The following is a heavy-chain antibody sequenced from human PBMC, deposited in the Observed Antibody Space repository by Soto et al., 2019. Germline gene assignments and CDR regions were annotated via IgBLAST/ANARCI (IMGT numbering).Heavy chain of an antibody. D-gene: IGHD3-3*01. CDR2: IYYSGST. Sequence: SETLSLTCTVSGGSVSSGSYYWSWIRQPPGKGLEWIGYIYYSGSTNYNPSLKSRVTISVDTSKNQFSLKLSSVTAADTAVYYCARASGYHHYFDYWGQGTLVTVSS. J-gene: IGHJ4*02. V-gene: IGHV4-61*01. CDR1: GGSVSSGSYY. CDR3: ARASGYHHYFDY.